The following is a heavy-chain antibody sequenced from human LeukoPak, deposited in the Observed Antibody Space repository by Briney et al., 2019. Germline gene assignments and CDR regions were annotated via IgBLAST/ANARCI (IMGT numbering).Heavy chain of an antibody. D-gene: IGHD2-2*02. CDR1: GYSFTNYW. Sequence: GESLKISCKASGYSFTNYWIGWVRQLPGKGLEWMGIIYPGDSDTRYSPSFQGQVTISADKSSSTAYLQWSSLKASDTAMYYCARPYCSSTSCYMLDAFDIWGQGTMVTASS. CDR3: ARPYCSSTSCYMLDAFDI. CDR2: IYPGDSDT. J-gene: IGHJ3*02. V-gene: IGHV5-51*01.